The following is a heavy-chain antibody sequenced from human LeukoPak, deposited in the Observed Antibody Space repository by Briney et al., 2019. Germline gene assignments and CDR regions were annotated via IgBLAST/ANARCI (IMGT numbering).Heavy chain of an antibody. CDR1: GYTFTRYD. J-gene: IGHJ4*02. CDR3: ARVDGSADY. CDR2: MNPKSGNT. Sequence: ASVKVSCKASGYTFTRYDINWVRQATGQGLEWMGWMNPKSGNTGHAQKFQGRVTITRDTSISTVYMELSSLRSEDTAVYLCARVDGSADYWGQGTLVTVSS. V-gene: IGHV1-8*03. D-gene: IGHD3-22*01.